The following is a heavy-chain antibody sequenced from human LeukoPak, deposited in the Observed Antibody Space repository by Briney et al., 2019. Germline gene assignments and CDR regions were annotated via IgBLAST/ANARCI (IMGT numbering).Heavy chain of an antibody. V-gene: IGHV3-74*01. J-gene: IGHJ6*03. CDR1: GFTFSSYW. D-gene: IGHD6-13*01. CDR2: INSDGSST. CDR3: AKDKTAAYYYYYYMDV. Sequence: GGSLRLSCAASGFTFSSYWMHWVRQAPGKGLVWVSRINSDGSSTSYADSVKGRFTISRDNAKNSLYLQMNSLRAEDTALYYCAKDKTAAYYYYYYMDVWGKGTTVTISS.